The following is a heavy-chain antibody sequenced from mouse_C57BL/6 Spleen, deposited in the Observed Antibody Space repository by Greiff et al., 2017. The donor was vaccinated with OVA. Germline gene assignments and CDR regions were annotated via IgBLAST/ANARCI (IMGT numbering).Heavy chain of an antibody. J-gene: IGHJ4*01. CDR2: INPSNGGT. D-gene: IGHD3-2*02. CDR1: GYSFTSSW. V-gene: IGHV1-53*01. Sequence: QFQLQPPGTELVKPGASVKLSCKASGYSFTSSWMHWVTHSPGQGLEWLGNINPSNGGTNYNEKFKSKATLTVDKSSSTAYMQLSSLTSEDSAVYYCARQLRLRLYAMDYWGQGTSVTVSS. CDR3: ARQLRLRLYAMDY.